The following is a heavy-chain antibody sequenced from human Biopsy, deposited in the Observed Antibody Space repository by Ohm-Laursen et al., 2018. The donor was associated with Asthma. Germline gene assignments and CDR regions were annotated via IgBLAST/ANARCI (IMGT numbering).Heavy chain of an antibody. Sequence: SLRLSCAASGFTVSRDHMFWVRQGPGKGLEWGALVSAGGHNKYYEDSVKGRFTISRDNSRNRLYLQINRLTVEDSAVYFCARQSGQDYGDSSGFDIWGQGTKVAVSS. CDR2: VSAGGHNK. D-gene: IGHD3-22*01. J-gene: IGHJ3*02. CDR1: GFTVSRDH. CDR3: ARQSGQDYGDSSGFDI. V-gene: IGHV3-30*03.